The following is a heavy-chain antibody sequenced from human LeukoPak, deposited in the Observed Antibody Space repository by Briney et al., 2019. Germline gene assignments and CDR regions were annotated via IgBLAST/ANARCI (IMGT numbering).Heavy chain of an antibody. CDR3: VKNDGWFHLAQ. V-gene: IGHV3-7*03. CDR2: IKTDGSET. CDR1: GFIVSSSY. J-gene: IGHJ4*02. D-gene: IGHD6-19*01. Sequence: GGSLRLSCAGSGFIVSSSYTSWVRHAPGRGLEWVGHIKTDGSETYYLDSLKGRISISRDNTNNALYLQMNSLRVEDTAVYYCVKNDGWFHLAQWGQGTLVTVSS.